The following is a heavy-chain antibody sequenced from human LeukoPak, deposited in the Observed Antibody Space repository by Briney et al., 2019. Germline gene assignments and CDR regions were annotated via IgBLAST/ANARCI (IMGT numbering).Heavy chain of an antibody. V-gene: IGHV1-2*02. CDR2: INPRTGAT. Sequence: ASVKVSYGTSGYDFIAFFLHWVRQAPGQGLEWIGWINPRTGATNYPEKFQGRVTLTTGSSVKSAYMELSSLKSDDTAVYFCTRPGPAVTGTTFLHWGQGSLIAVSS. CDR3: TRPGPAVTGTTFLH. CDR1: GYDFIAFF. D-gene: IGHD1-1*01. J-gene: IGHJ4*02.